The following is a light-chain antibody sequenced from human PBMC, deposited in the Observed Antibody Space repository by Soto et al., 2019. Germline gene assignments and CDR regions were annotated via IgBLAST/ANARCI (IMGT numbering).Light chain of an antibody. J-gene: IGLJ2*01. V-gene: IGLV2-14*01. CDR1: SSDVGGYNY. Sequence: QSALTQPACVSGSPGQSITISCTGTSSDVGGYNYVSWYQQHPGKAPKLMIYEVSNRPSGVSNRFSGSKSGNTASLTISGLQAEDEADYYCRSYTSSSTHVVFGGGTKLTVL. CDR2: EVS. CDR3: RSYTSSSTHVV.